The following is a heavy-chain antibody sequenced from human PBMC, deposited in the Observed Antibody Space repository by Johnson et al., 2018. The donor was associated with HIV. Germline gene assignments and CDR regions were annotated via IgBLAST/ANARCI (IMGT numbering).Heavy chain of an antibody. V-gene: IGHV3-20*04. Sequence: VQLVESGGGVVRPGGSLRLSCAASGFTFDDYGMNWVRQAPGKGLEWVSGINWNGGSTGYADSVKGRFTISRDNAKNTLYLQMNSLRAEDTAVYYCARDWGLYSSGWYVDAFDIWGQGTMVTVSS. D-gene: IGHD6-19*01. CDR3: ARDWGLYSSGWYVDAFDI. CDR1: GFTFDDYG. J-gene: IGHJ3*02. CDR2: INWNGGST.